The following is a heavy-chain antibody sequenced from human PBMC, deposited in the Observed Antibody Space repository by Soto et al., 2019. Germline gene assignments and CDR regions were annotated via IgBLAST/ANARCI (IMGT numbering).Heavy chain of an antibody. CDR3: ASIYCSGGSCYRSYAFDI. CDR2: IYPGDSDT. J-gene: IGHJ3*02. V-gene: IGHV5-51*01. D-gene: IGHD2-15*01. Sequence: GESRKISCKGSGCSFTSYWIGWVRQMPGKGLEWMGIIYPGDSDTRYSPSFQGQVTISADKSISTAYLQWSSLKASDTAMYYCASIYCSGGSCYRSYAFDIWGQGTMVTVSS. CDR1: GCSFTSYW.